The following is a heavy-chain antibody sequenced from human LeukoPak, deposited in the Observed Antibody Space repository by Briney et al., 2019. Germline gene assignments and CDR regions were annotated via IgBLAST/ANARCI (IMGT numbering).Heavy chain of an antibody. V-gene: IGHV3-48*01. J-gene: IGHJ4*02. Sequence: GGSLRLSCAASEFTFSSYSMNWVRQAPGKGLEWVSYITNSGNSKSYADSVKGRFTISRDNSKNTLYLQMNSLRAEDTAVYYCAGAGSSSYFDYWGQGTLVTVSS. CDR1: EFTFSSYS. CDR3: AGAGSSSYFDY. CDR2: ITNSGNSK. D-gene: IGHD6-6*01.